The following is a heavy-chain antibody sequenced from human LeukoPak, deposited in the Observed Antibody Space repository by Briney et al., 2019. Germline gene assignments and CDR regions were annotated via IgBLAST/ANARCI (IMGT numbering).Heavy chain of an antibody. J-gene: IGHJ5*02. CDR1: SGSISTSNYY. Sequence: RPSETLSLTCTVSSGSISTSNYYWGWVRQPPGKALEWIGNIFYSGSTYYNPSLKSRVTISVETSKNQFSLKLKSVTAADTAVYYCARGGYYGSGNDFRFDPWGQGTLVTVSS. V-gene: IGHV4-39*07. D-gene: IGHD3-10*01. CDR2: IFYSGST. CDR3: ARGGYYGSGNDFRFDP.